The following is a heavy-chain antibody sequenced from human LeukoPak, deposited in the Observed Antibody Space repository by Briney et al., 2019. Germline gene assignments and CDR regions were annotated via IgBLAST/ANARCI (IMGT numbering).Heavy chain of an antibody. D-gene: IGHD2-2*01. CDR3: ARDRDPASLRDAFDI. V-gene: IGHV3-11*04. J-gene: IGHJ3*02. Sequence: PGGSLRLSCAASGFTFSDHYMTWIRQSPGKGLEWVSYISNTGSTTNYVDSVKGRFTISRDNAQNSLYLQMNSLRVEDTAVYYCARDRDPASLRDAFDIWGQGTMVTVSS. CDR1: GFTFSDHY. CDR2: ISNTGSTT.